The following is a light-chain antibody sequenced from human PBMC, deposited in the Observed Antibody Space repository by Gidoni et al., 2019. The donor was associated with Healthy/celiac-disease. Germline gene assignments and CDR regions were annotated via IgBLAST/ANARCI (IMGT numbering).Light chain of an antibody. CDR1: QAVSNSY. CDR2: GAS. V-gene: IGKV3-20*01. CDR3: QQYGSSSGA. J-gene: IGKJ1*01. Sequence: ESVLTQSPGTLSLSPGERATLSCRATQAVSNSYLAWYVQKPGQAPRLLISGASNRATGTPDRFSGSGSGTDFTLTISRLEPEDFATYYCQQYGSSSGAFGQGTKVEIK.